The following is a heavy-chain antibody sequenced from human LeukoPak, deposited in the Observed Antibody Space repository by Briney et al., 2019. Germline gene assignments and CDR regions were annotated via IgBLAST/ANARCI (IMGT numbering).Heavy chain of an antibody. Sequence: GGSLRLSCAASGFTVSSNYMSWVRQATGKGLEWVSIIYSAGSTYLADSVRGRFTISRDSSKNTVCLQMNSLRAEDTAVYYCASGGLGARKYYSDPFHYWGQGTLVTVSS. V-gene: IGHV3-53*01. D-gene: IGHD3-10*01. CDR2: IYSAGST. CDR3: ASGGLGARKYYSDPFHY. CDR1: GFTVSSNY. J-gene: IGHJ4*02.